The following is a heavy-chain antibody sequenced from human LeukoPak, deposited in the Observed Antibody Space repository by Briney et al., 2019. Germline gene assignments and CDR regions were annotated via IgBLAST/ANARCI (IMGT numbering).Heavy chain of an antibody. D-gene: IGHD2-8*01. J-gene: IGHJ4*02. CDR1: GGSISTYY. CDR3: ASGHCTDDVGVFDY. V-gene: IGHV4-59*01. CDR2: IYYSGST. Sequence: PSETLSLTCAVSGGSISTYYWSWIRQAPGKGLEWIGDIYYSGSTYYDPSLKSRVTISLDKSKKQLSLKLTSLTAADTAVYYWASGHCTDDVGVFDYWGLGTLVTVSS.